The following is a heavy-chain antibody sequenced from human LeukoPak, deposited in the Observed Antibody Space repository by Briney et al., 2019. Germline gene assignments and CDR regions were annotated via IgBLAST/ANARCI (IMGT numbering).Heavy chain of an antibody. J-gene: IGHJ4*02. V-gene: IGHV1-18*04. D-gene: IGHD4-23*01. CDR3: ARVDYGGTGFDY. CDR1: GYTFTGYY. Sequence: GASVKVSCKASGYTFTGYYMHWVRQAPGQGLEWMGWISAYNGNTNYAQKLQGRVTMTTDTSTSAAYMELRSLRSDDTAVYYCARVDYGGTGFDYWGQGTLVTVSS. CDR2: ISAYNGNT.